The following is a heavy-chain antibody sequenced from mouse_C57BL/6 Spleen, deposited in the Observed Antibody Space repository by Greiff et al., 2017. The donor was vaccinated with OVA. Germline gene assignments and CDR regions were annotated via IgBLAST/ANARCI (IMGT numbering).Heavy chain of an antibody. CDR3: AGFDY. Sequence: QVQLQQPGAELVRPGPSVKLSCKASGYTFTSYWMHWVKQRPGQGLEWIGVIDPSDSYTNYNQKFKGKATLTVDTSSSTAYMQLSSLTSEDSAVYYCAGFDYWGQGTTLTVSS. CDR1: GYTFTSYW. J-gene: IGHJ2*01. CDR2: IDPSDSYT. V-gene: IGHV1-59*01.